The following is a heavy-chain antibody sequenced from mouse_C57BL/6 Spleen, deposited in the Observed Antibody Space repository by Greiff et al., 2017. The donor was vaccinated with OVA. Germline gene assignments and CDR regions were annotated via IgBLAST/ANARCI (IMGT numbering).Heavy chain of an antibody. J-gene: IGHJ4*01. CDR3: AKKIDGSSYDAMDY. CDR1: GFSLTSYG. CDR2: IWRGGST. D-gene: IGHD1-1*01. V-gene: IGHV2-5*01. Sequence: QVQLQQSGPGLVQPSQSLSITCTVSGFSLTSYGVHWVRQSPGKGLEWLGVIWRGGSTDYNAAFMSRLSITKDNSKSQVFFKMNSLQADDTAIYYCAKKIDGSSYDAMDYWGQGTSVTVSS.